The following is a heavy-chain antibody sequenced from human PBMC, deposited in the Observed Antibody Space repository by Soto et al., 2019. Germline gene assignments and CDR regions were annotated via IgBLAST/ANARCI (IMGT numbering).Heavy chain of an antibody. V-gene: IGHV3-23*01. Sequence: GGFLRLSCAASGFTFRTYAMSWVRQAPGKGLEWVSTISGSGGSTNYADSVKGRFSISRDNSKNTLYLQMNILRAEDTAVYYCTNLPATEVSDYWGQGTLVTVSS. CDR1: GFTFRTYA. CDR2: ISGSGGST. CDR3: TNLPATEVSDY. D-gene: IGHD2-2*01. J-gene: IGHJ4*02.